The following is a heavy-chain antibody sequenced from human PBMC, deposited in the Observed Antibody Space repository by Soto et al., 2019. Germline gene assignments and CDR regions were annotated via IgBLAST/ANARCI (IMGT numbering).Heavy chain of an antibody. CDR3: ARELSGGSRMDV. J-gene: IGHJ6*02. V-gene: IGHV1-8*01. Sequence: QVHLGRSGAEVKNPGASVKFSCKASEYTFTSYNINWGRQPTGQGLEWMGGMNPNSGNTGYAQKFQGRVTMTRNTSISTAYMELSSLRSEDTAVYYCARELSGGSRMDVWGQGTTVTVSS. CDR1: EYTFTSYN. CDR2: MNPNSGNT. D-gene: IGHD3-10*01.